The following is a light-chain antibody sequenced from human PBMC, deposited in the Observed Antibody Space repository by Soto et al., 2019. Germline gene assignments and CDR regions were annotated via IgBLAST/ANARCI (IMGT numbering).Light chain of an antibody. J-gene: IGKJ1*01. V-gene: IGKV1-39*01. Sequence: DIQMTQSPSSLSASVGDRVTITCRASQTIRYSLNWYQQKPWKAPKVLIYDASTLQSGVPPRFSGSGSGTDFALTISSLQPEDFATYYCHQSAGSRTWTFGQGTRVEAK. CDR3: HQSAGSRTWT. CDR1: QTIRYS. CDR2: DAS.